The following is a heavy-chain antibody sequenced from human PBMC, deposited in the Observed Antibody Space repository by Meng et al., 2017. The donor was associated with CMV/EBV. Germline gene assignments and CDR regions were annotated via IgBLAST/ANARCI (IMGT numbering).Heavy chain of an antibody. V-gene: IGHV1-2*02. D-gene: IGHD2-2*01. Sequence: ASVKVSCKASGYTFTGYYIHWVRQAPGQGLQWMGWINPKSGGTNSAQKFQGRVTMTRDTSTSTAYMELSRLRFDDTAVYYWARDMGPIDFVLVPGVVGIDYWGQGTRVTVSS. J-gene: IGHJ4*02. CDR1: GYTFTGYY. CDR2: INPKSGGT. CDR3: ARDMGPIDFVLVPGVVGIDY.